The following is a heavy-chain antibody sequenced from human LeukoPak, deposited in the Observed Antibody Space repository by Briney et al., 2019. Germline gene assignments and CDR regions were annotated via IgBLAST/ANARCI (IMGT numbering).Heavy chain of an antibody. CDR2: ISSSSSYI. CDR1: GFTFSSTS. D-gene: IGHD2-2*01. CDR3: ARADLMLGYCSSTSCYSYFDY. V-gene: IGHV3-21*01. Sequence: PGGSLRLSCAASGFTFSSTSMSWVRQAPGKGLEWVSSISSSSSYIYYADSVKGRFTISRGNAKNSLYLQMNSLRAEDTAVYYCARADLMLGYCSSTSCYSYFDYWGQGTLVTVSS. J-gene: IGHJ4*02.